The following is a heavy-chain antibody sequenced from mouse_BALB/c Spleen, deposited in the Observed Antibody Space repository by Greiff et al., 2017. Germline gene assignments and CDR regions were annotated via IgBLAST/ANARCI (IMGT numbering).Heavy chain of an antibody. Sequence: EVQLQQSGAELVKPGASVKLSCTASGFNIKDTYMHWVKQRPEQGLEWIGRIDPANGNTKYDPKFQGKATITADTSSNTAYLQLSSLTSEDTAVYYCARSGDYDDGAWFAYWGQGTLVTVSA. CDR2: IDPANGNT. V-gene: IGHV14-3*02. J-gene: IGHJ3*01. D-gene: IGHD2-4*01. CDR1: GFNIKDTY. CDR3: ARSGDYDDGAWFAY.